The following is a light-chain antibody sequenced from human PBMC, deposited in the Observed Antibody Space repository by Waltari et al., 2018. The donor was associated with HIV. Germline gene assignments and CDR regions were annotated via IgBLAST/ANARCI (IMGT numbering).Light chain of an antibody. CDR3: QQSYTTPRT. V-gene: IGKV1-39*01. J-gene: IGKJ1*01. CDR2: AAS. CDR1: QSISNY. Sequence: DIQMTQSPSSLSASEGDRVTLTCRASQSISNYLNWYQQKPGKAPKLLIYAASSVQRGVPSRFSGSGSGTDFTLTISSLQPEDFATYYCQQSYTTPRTFGHGTKVEIK.